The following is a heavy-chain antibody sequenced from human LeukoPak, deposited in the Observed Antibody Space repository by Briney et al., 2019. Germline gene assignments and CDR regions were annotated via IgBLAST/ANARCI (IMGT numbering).Heavy chain of an antibody. Sequence: SETLSLTRAVYGGSFWGFYWSCMRAPPGGGRECWGEIYHSGSTKPNPPLESRVTISVDTSKNHFSLTVSCVTGADTAVYFFGRTWCTMFGVVIIRSGAFEIWGQGTMVTVSS. D-gene: IGHD3-3*01. CDR1: GGSFWGFY. V-gene: IGHV4-34*01. J-gene: IGHJ3*02. CDR2: IYHSGST. CDR3: GRTWCTMFGVVIIRSGAFEI.